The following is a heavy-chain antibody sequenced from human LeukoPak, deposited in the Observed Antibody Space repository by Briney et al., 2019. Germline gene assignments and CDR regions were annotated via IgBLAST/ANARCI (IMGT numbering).Heavy chain of an antibody. CDR2: IYPGDSDT. CDR3: ARHGVVPAAITEIVY. Sequence: GESLKISCKGSGYSFTSYWIGWVRQMPGKGLEWMGIIYPGDSDTRYSPSFQGQVTISADKSISTAYLQWSSLKASDTAMYCCARHGVVPAAITEIVYWGQGTLVTVSS. V-gene: IGHV5-51*01. D-gene: IGHD2-2*01. J-gene: IGHJ4*02. CDR1: GYSFTSYW.